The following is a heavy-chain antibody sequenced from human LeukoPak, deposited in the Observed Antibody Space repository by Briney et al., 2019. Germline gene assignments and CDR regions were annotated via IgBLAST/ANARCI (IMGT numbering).Heavy chain of an antibody. CDR3: AKSYSYYHMDD. Sequence: GGSLRLSCAASGFTFSSHPMSWVRLAPGKGLEWVSSIRGSGDSTYYADSVKGRFTISRDNTKNTLYLQMNSLRGDDTAVYYCAKSYSYYHMDDWGKGTSVTVSS. V-gene: IGHV3-23*01. CDR1: GFTFSSHP. J-gene: IGHJ6*03. CDR2: IRGSGDST.